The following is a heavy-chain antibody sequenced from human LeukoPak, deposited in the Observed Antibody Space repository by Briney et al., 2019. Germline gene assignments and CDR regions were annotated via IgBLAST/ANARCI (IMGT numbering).Heavy chain of an antibody. J-gene: IGHJ4*02. CDR1: GGSISSYY. CDR3: ASFLSGWYSY. Sequence: SETLSLTCTVSGGSISSYYWSWIRQPPGKGLEWIGYIYYSGSTNYNPSLKSRVTISVDTSKNQFSLKLSSVTAADTAVYYCASFLSGWYSYWGQGTLVTVSS. CDR2: IYYSGST. D-gene: IGHD6-19*01. V-gene: IGHV4-59*08.